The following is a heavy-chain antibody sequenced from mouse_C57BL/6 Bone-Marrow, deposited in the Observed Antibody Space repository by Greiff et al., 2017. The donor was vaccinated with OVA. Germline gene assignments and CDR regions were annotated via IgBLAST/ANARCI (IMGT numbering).Heavy chain of an antibody. Sequence: VQLQQPGAELVKPGASVKMSCKASGYTFTTYPIEWMKQNHGKSLEWIGNFHPYNDDTKYNEKFKGKATLTVEKSSSTVYLELSRLTSDDSAVYYCAVYYYGSSPYAMDYWGQGTSVTVSS. CDR1: GYTFTTYP. CDR3: AVYYYGSSPYAMDY. V-gene: IGHV1-47*01. J-gene: IGHJ4*01. D-gene: IGHD1-1*01. CDR2: FHPYNDDT.